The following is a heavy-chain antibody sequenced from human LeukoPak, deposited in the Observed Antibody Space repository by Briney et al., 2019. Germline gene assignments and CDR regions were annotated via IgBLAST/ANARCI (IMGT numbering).Heavy chain of an antibody. V-gene: IGHV3-30*03. D-gene: IGHD5-18*01. CDR1: GFTISTYY. CDR2: ISYDGSNK. Sequence: GGSLRLSCAASGFTISTYYMSWVRQAPGRGLEWVADISYDGSNKYYADSVKGRFTISRDNSKNTLYLQMNSLRAEDTAVYYCARVPWTAMADYYYYMDVWGKGTTVTVSS. CDR3: ARVPWTAMADYYYYMDV. J-gene: IGHJ6*03.